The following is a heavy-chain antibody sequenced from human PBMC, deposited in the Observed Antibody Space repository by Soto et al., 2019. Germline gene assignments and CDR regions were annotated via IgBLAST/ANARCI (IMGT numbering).Heavy chain of an antibody. CDR3: AREGPDGYTKRRYGMDV. CDR2: IYYSGST. J-gene: IGHJ6*02. CDR1: GGSISSYY. V-gene: IGHV4-59*01. Sequence: PSETLSLTCTVSGGSISSYYWSWIRQPPGKGLEWIGYIYYSGSTNYNPSLKSRVTISVDTSKNQFSLKLSSVTAADTAVYYCAREGPDGYTKRRYGMDVWGQGTTVTVSS. D-gene: IGHD6-25*01.